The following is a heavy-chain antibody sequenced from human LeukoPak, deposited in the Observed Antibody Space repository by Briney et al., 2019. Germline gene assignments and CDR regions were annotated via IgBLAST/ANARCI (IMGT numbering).Heavy chain of an antibody. CDR2: IYYSGST. CDR1: GGSISSSSYY. Sequence: KPSETLSLTCTVSGGSISSSSYYWGWIRQPPGKGLEWIGSIYYSGSTYYNPSLKSRVTISVDRSKNQFSLKLSSVTAADTAVYYCARTMFTIFGVAPAAHFDYWGQGTLVTVSS. J-gene: IGHJ4*02. CDR3: ARTMFTIFGVAPAAHFDY. D-gene: IGHD3-3*01. V-gene: IGHV4-39*07.